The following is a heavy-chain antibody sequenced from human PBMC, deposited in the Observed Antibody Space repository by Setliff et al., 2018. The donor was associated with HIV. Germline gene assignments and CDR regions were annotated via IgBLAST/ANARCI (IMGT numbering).Heavy chain of an antibody. J-gene: IGHJ6*03. CDR1: GFTFSNYA. CDR2: ISYDESNK. V-gene: IGHV3-30*07. CDR3: ARGFSSSWYYYHMDV. Sequence: PGGSLRLSCVASGFTFSNYAMHWVRQAPGKGLEWVTVISYDESNKYYLDSVKGRFTISRDNSKNTLYLQMNSLRAEDTAVYYCARGFSSSWYYYHMDVWGKGTTVTVSS. D-gene: IGHD6-13*01.